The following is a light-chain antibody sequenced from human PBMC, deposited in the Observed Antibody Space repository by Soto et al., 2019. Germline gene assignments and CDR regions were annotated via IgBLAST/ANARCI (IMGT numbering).Light chain of an antibody. CDR1: QGVSSY. V-gene: IGKV1-9*01. CDR3: QQLNSYPWT. Sequence: DIQLTQSPSFLSASVGDRVTITCRASQGVSSYLAWYQQKPGKAPKLLIYAASTLQSGVPSRFSGSGSGTEFTLTISSLQPEDFATYYCQQLNSYPWTFGQGTKVEI. CDR2: AAS. J-gene: IGKJ1*01.